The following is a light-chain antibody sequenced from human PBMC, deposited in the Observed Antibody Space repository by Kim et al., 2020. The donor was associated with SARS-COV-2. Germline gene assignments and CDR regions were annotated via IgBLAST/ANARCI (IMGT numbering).Light chain of an antibody. CDR1: QTVRDNY. J-gene: IGKJ1*01. V-gene: IGKV3-20*01. CDR3: QYYGSSPT. Sequence: ENVLTQSPGTLSLSPGERATLSCRASQTVRDNYLAWYQHKPGQAPRLLIYEASNRASDIPDRFSGRGSGTDFTLIINRLEHEDLAVYFCQYYGSSPTFGQGTKVDIK. CDR2: EAS.